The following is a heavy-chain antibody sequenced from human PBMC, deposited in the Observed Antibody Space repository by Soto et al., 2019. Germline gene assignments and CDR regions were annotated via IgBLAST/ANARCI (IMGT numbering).Heavy chain of an antibody. Sequence: SVKVFCKASGGTLSSYDIGWVRQAPGQGHEWMGGIIPIFGTANYAQKFQGRATITADESTSTACMELSSLRSEDTSVYYCARGRYSGYDPPSNYGMDVWGQVTTVTVSS. D-gene: IGHD5-12*01. CDR3: ARGRYSGYDPPSNYGMDV. CDR1: GGTLSSYD. V-gene: IGHV1-69*13. J-gene: IGHJ6*02. CDR2: IIPIFGTA.